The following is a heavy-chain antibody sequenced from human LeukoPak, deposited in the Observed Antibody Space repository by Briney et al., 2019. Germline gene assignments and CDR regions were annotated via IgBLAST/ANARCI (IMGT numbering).Heavy chain of an antibody. CDR3: ARRGTYYDILTGYYKGVFDY. V-gene: IGHV4-34*01. CDR1: GGSFSGYY. Sequence: PSETLSLTSAVYGGSFSGYYWSWIRQPPGKGLEWIGEINHSGSTNYNPSLKSRVTISVDTSKNQFSLKLSSVTAADTAVYYCARRGTYYDILTGYYKGVFDYWGQGTLVTVSS. J-gene: IGHJ4*02. CDR2: INHSGST. D-gene: IGHD3-9*01.